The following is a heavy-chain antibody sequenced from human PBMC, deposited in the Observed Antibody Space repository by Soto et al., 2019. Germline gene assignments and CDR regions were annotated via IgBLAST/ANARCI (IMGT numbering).Heavy chain of an antibody. V-gene: IGHV3-30*18. CDR1: GFTFSSYG. CDR3: AKNRHYYGSGSYYNYYMDV. J-gene: IGHJ6*03. D-gene: IGHD3-10*01. CDR2: ISYDGSNK. Sequence: GGSLRLSCAASGFTFSSYGMHWVRQAPGKGLEWVAVISYDGSNKYYADSVKGRFTISRDNSKNTLYLQMNSLRAEDTAVYYCAKNRHYYGSGSYYNYYMDVWGKGTTVTVSS.